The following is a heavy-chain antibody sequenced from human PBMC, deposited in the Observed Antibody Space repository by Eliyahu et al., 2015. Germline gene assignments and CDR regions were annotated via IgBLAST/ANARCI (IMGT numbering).Heavy chain of an antibody. CDR2: ISYDGSNK. CDR1: XFTFSXXG. CDR3: AKAGGAYGDYENYFDY. D-gene: IGHD4-17*01. V-gene: IGHV3-30*18. J-gene: IGHJ4*02. Sequence: QVQLVESXGGVXQPGRSLXLSCAAXXFTFSXXGMHWVRQAPGKGLEWVAVISYDGSNKYYADSVKGRFTISRDNSKNTLYLQMNSLRAEDTAVYYCAKAGGAYGDYENYFDYWGQGTLVTVSS.